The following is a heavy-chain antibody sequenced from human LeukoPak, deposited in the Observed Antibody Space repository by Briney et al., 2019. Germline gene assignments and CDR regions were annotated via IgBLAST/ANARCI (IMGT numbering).Heavy chain of an antibody. V-gene: IGHV3-64*01. J-gene: IGHJ3*02. CDR2: ISSNGGST. D-gene: IGHD5-24*01. Sequence: PGGSLRLSCAASGFTFSSYAMHWVRQAPGKGLEYVSAISSNGGSTYYANSVKGRFTISGDNSKNTLYLQMGSLRAEDMAVYYCARVGPRWAFDIWGQGTMVTVSS. CDR1: GFTFSSYA. CDR3: ARVGPRWAFDI.